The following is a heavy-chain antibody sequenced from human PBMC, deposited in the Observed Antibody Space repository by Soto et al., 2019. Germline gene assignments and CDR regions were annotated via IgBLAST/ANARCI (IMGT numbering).Heavy chain of an antibody. CDR3: ARGVKYGAYSRWFDP. CDR1: GYTFTSYD. Sequence: GASVKVSCKASGYTFTSYDINWVRQATGQGLEYLGWMNPNSGNTGYVQKFQGRVTMTMDTSISTAYMELSNLRSEDTAVYFCARGVKYGAYSRWFDPWGQGTLVTVS. CDR2: MNPNSGNT. V-gene: IGHV1-8*01. J-gene: IGHJ5*02. D-gene: IGHD4-17*01.